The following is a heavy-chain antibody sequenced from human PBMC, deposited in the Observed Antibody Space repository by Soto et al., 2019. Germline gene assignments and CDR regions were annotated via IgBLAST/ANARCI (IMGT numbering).Heavy chain of an antibody. CDR1: GDSINSADYY. D-gene: IGHD3-22*01. V-gene: IGHV4-30-4*01. CDR3: ARVVKFYDSSGYSFYYLDY. CDR2: IYYSRSD. Sequence: SETLSLTCTVSGDSINSADYYWSWLGQPPWKGLEWIGHIYYSRSDYYNPSLGRRATITIDTSRNQFSLNLMSVTADDTAVYYCARVVKFYDSSGYSFYYLDYWGQGXLVTVYS. J-gene: IGHJ4*02.